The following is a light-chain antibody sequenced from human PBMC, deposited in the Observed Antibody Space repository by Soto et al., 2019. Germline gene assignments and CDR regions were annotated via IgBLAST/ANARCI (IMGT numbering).Light chain of an antibody. CDR2: EVS. CDR3: TSYTSSFTHL. CDR1: SSDVGAYNY. V-gene: IGLV2-14*01. J-gene: IGLJ1*01. Sequence: QYVLTQPASVSGSPGQSITISCTGTSSDVGAYNYVSWYQRRPGKAPKLMIFEVSNRPSGVSNRFSGSKSGNTASLTISGLQTEDEADYYCTSYTSSFTHLFGTGTKVTV.